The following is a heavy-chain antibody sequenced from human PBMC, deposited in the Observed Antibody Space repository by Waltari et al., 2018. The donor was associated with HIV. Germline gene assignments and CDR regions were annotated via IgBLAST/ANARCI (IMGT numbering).Heavy chain of an antibody. V-gene: IGHV3-53*02. CDR2: IYRSGES. CDR1: GFRVKTEF. J-gene: IGHJ5*02. Sequence: LSTGGILVRPGGSLTLSCRVSGFRVKTEFITGVRQTPRRGLEWVGIIYRSGESYSADPVRGRLALSRDTSGNRVYLQLNSVNFDDSASYFCAKGVRFLGPWSQGTPVTVSS. CDR3: AKGVRFLGP.